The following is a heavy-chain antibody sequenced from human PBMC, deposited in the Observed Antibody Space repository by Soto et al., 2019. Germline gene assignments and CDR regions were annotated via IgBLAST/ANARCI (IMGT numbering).Heavy chain of an antibody. CDR3: APVPAASSYYSTDV. J-gene: IGHJ6*02. V-gene: IGHV3-23*01. CDR2: IVDSGGRA. Sequence: GGSLRLSCAASGFAFSSYAMNWVRQAPGKGLEWVSGIVDSGGRAFYADSVKGRFTISRDNSKNTLYLEMNNLRAEDTAIYYCAPVPAASSYYSTDVWGQGTTATVSS. D-gene: IGHD2-2*01. CDR1: GFAFSSYA.